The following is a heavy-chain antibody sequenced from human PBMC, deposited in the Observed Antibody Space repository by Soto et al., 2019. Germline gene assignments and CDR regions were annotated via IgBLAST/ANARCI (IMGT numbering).Heavy chain of an antibody. V-gene: IGHV4-34*01. D-gene: IGHD3-10*01. Sequence: QVQLQQWGAGLLKPSETLSLTCAVYGGSFSGYYWSWIRQPPGKGLEWIGEINHSGSTNYNPSLKSRVTISVDTSKNQFSLKRSSVPAADTAVYYCARARPVLLWFGGGDWFDPWGQGTLVTVSS. CDR2: INHSGST. CDR3: ARARPVLLWFGGGDWFDP. J-gene: IGHJ5*02. CDR1: GGSFSGYY.